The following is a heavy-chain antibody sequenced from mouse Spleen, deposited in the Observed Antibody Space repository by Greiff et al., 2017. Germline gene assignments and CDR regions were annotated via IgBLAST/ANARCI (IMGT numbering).Heavy chain of an antibody. CDR1: GYTFTSYW. Sequence: VQLKQPGAELVRPGTSVKLSCKASGYTFTSYWMHWVKQRPGQGLEWIGVIDPSDSYTNYNQKFKGKATLTVDTSSSTAYMQLSSLTSEDSAVYYCARRYYRYHYFDYWGQGTTLTVSS. CDR3: ARRYYRYHYFDY. CDR2: IDPSDSYT. J-gene: IGHJ2*01. V-gene: IGHV1-59*01. D-gene: IGHD2-14*01.